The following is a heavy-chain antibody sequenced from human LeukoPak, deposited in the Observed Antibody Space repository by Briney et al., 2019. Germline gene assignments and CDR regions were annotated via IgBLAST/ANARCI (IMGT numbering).Heavy chain of an antibody. CDR1: GASISHYY. CDR3: ARGYSSSWYRYYYYYYMDV. Sequence: SETLSLTCTVSGASISHYYWSWIRQPPGKGLEWIGSIYHSGSTYYNPSLKSRVTISVDTSKNQFSLKLSSVTAADTAVYYCARGYSSSWYRYYYYYYMDVWGKGTTVTISS. CDR2: IYHSGST. D-gene: IGHD6-13*01. J-gene: IGHJ6*03. V-gene: IGHV4-59*04.